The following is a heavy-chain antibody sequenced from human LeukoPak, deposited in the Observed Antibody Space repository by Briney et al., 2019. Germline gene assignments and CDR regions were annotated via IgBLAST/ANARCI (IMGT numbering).Heavy chain of an antibody. CDR2: ISAYNGNT. Sequence: ASVKVSCKASGYTFTSYGISWVRQAPGQGLEWMGWISAYNGNTNYAQKLQGRVTMTTDTSTSTAYMELRSLRSDDTAVYYCARTYSYGYGYYYYGMDVWGQGTTVTVSS. J-gene: IGHJ6*02. CDR1: GYTFTSYG. V-gene: IGHV1-18*01. CDR3: ARTYSYGYGYYYYGMDV. D-gene: IGHD5-18*01.